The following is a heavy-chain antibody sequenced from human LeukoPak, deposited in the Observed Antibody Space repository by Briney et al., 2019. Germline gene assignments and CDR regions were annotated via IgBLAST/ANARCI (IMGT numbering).Heavy chain of an antibody. D-gene: IGHD3-22*01. CDR3: ARVAMYYDNSGYLDY. CDR2: IYYSGST. Sequence: PSETLSLTCTVSGGSISSFYWSWIRQPPGKGLEWIGDIYYSGSTNYNPALKSRVTISVDTSKNQFSLNLSSVTAADTAVYYCARVAMYYDNSGYLDYWGQGTLVTVSS. V-gene: IGHV4-59*01. J-gene: IGHJ4*02. CDR1: GGSISSFY.